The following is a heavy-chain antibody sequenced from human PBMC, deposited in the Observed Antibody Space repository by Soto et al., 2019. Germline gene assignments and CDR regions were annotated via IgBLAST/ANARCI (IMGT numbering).Heavy chain of an antibody. CDR2: ISRDTATR. V-gene: IGHV3-11*04. CDR3: ARFDKYCSSTSCYHLGGVYYYYYYMDV. J-gene: IGHJ6*03. CDR1: GFTFSDYG. Sequence: GESLKISCAASGFTFSDYGMSWVRQAPGKGLECVSYISRDTATRDNADSVKGRFTTSRDNAKNSLYLQMNSLRAEDTVVYYCARFDKYCSSTSCYHLGGVYYYYYYMDVWGKGTTVTVSS. D-gene: IGHD2-2*01.